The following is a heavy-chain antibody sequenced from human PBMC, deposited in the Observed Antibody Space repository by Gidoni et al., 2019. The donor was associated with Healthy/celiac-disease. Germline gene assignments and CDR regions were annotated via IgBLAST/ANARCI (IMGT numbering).Heavy chain of an antibody. Sequence: QVQLVESGGGVVRPGRSLRPSCAAAGFPFSDYGIHWVRQAPGKGLEWVAFISHDGSNKYYADSVKGRFTISRDNSKNTLYLQMNSLRTDDTAVYFCAKDQFVGYYGSSGSGDSWGQGTLVTVSS. CDR3: AKDQFVGYYGSSGSGDS. CDR1: GFPFSDYG. V-gene: IGHV3-30*18. CDR2: ISHDGSNK. J-gene: IGHJ4*02. D-gene: IGHD3-22*01.